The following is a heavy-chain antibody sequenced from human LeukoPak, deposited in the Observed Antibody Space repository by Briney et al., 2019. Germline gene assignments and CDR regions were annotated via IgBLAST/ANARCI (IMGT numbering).Heavy chain of an antibody. D-gene: IGHD3-3*01. CDR1: GGSFSGYY. V-gene: IGHV4-34*01. Sequence: NPSETLSLTCAVYGGSFSGYYRSWIRQPPGKGLEWIGEINHSGSTNYNPSLKSRVTISVDTSKNQFSLKLSSVTAADTAVYYCARLLRFFGTGYYYGMDVWGQGTTVTVSS. J-gene: IGHJ6*02. CDR2: INHSGST. CDR3: ARLLRFFGTGYYYGMDV.